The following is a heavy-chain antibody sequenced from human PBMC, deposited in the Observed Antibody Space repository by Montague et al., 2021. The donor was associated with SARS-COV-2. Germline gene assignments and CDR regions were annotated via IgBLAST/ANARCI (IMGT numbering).Heavy chain of an antibody. J-gene: IGHJ6*03. CDR2: VSESGSI. CDR3: ARGRTGAEPATAFGLGFFYSYFMDV. V-gene: IGHV4-34*01. Sequence: SEILSLTCAVYGGSFSGHSWSWVRQPPGKGLEWIGEVSESGSINYNPSLKNRVTISVATSTNQYSLKLSSLTAADTAVYFCARGRTGAEPATAFGLGFFYSYFMDVWGKGTTVFVSS. CDR1: GGSFSGHS. D-gene: IGHD1-26*01.